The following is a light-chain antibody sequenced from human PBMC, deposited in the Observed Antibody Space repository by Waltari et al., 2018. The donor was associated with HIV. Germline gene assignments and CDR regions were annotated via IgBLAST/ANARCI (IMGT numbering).Light chain of an antibody. CDR3: SSYANNNNFVI. Sequence: QSALTQPPSASGSPGQSVSISCNGTSHDVGGYDYVSWYQQRPDRAPKLIIYEVNKRPSGVPDRFSGSKSGNAASLTVSGLRSEDEAYYYCSSYANNNNFVIFGGGTRLNVL. CDR2: EVN. J-gene: IGLJ2*01. V-gene: IGLV2-8*01. CDR1: SHDVGGYDY.